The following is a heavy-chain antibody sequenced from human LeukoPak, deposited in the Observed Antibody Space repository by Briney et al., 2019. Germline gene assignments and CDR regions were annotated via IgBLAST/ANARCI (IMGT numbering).Heavy chain of an antibody. J-gene: IGHJ4*02. D-gene: IGHD6-19*01. CDR3: ATPGYSSGWSTFDY. V-gene: IGHV4-39*07. Sequence: SETLSLTCTVSGGSISTSNYYWGWIRQPPGKGLEWIGNIFYSGSTYYSPSLRSRVTISLDTSRNQFSLKLSSVTAADTAVYYCATPGYSSGWSTFDYWGQGTLVTVSS. CDR1: GGSISTSNYY. CDR2: IFYSGST.